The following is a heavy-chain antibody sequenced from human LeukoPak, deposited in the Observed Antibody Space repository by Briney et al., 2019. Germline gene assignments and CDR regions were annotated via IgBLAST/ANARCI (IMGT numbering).Heavy chain of an antibody. Sequence: SETLSLTCTVSGGSISSYYWSWIRQPPGKGLEWIGYIYYSGSTNYNPSLKSRVTISVDTSKNQFSLKLSSVTAADTAVYYCVKAYSSGWYDYWGQGTLVTVSS. J-gene: IGHJ4*02. D-gene: IGHD6-19*01. CDR1: GGSISSYY. V-gene: IGHV4-59*08. CDR2: IYYSGST. CDR3: VKAYSSGWYDY.